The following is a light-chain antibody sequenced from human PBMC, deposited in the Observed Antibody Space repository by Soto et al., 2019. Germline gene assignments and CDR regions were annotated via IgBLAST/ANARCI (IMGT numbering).Light chain of an antibody. J-gene: IGLJ3*02. V-gene: IGLV4-60*03. CDR3: GTWDSNSWV. CDR1: SGHSSYI. CDR2: LEGSGSY. Sequence: QSVLTQSSSASASLGSSVKLTCTLTSGHSSYIIAWHQQQPGKAPRFFMKLEGSGSYNKGSGVPDRFSGSSSGADRSLTISNLQSEDEADYCCGTWDSNSWVFGGGTKLA.